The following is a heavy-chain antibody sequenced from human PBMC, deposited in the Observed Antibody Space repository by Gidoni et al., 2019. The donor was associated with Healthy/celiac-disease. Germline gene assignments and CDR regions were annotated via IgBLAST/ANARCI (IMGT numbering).Heavy chain of an antibody. V-gene: IGHV1-2*02. CDR2: INPNSGGT. CDR1: RYTFTGYY. Sequence: QVQLVQSVAEVKKPGASVKVSGTAYRYTFTGYYMHWVRQAPGQGLEWMGWINPNSGGTNYAQKFQGRVTMTRDTSISTAYMELSRLRSDDTAVYYCARARILYSRGWFDPWGQGTLVTVSS. J-gene: IGHJ5*02. D-gene: IGHD2-15*01. CDR3: ARARILYSRGWFDP.